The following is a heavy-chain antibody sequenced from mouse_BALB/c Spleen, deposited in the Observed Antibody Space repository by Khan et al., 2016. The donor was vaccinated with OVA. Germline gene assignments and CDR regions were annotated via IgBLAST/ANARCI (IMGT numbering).Heavy chain of an antibody. CDR2: IYPFNDAT. V-gene: IGHV1S136*01. CDR1: GYTFTSYV. J-gene: IGHJ3*01. D-gene: IGHD1-1*01. Sequence: VQLKQSGPEVVKPGASVKMSCKASGYTFTSYVMHWVKQKPGQGLEWIGYIYPFNDATKFNAKFNGKATLTSDKSSRTAYIELSNLTSEASGVYYCAPVGRYYVSFVHWGQGTLVTVSA. CDR3: APVGRYYVSFVH.